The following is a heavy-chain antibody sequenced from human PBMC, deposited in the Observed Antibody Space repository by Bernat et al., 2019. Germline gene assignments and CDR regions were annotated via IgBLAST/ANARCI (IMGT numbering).Heavy chain of an antibody. J-gene: IGHJ6*02. CDR2: INSDGSST. Sequence: EVQLVESGGGLVQPGGSLRLSCAASGFTVSSNYMSWVRQAPGKGLEWVSRINSDGSSTSYADSVKGRFTISRDNAKNMLYLQMNSLRAEDTAVYYCARDLAVVPAAIPQDYYYGMDVWGQGTTVTVSS. D-gene: IGHD2-2*01. V-gene: IGHV3-74*01. CDR3: ARDLAVVPAAIPQDYYYGMDV. CDR1: GFTVSSNY.